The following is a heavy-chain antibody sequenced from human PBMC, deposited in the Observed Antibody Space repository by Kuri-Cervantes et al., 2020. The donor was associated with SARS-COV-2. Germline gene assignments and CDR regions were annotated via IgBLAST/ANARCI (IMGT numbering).Heavy chain of an antibody. J-gene: IGHJ4*02. V-gene: IGHV6-1*01. Sequence: SCATSGDSVSSNSAGWNWIRQSPSRGLEWLGRTYYRSKWYHDYAVSVKSRIIINPDTSKNQFSLQLSSVTPEDTAVYYCARITTGTLDYWGQGTLVTVSS. CDR2: TYYRSKWYH. CDR1: GDSVSSNSAG. CDR3: ARITTGTLDY. D-gene: IGHD1-1*01.